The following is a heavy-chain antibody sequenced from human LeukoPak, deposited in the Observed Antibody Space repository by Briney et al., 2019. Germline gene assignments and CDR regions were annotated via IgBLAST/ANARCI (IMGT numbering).Heavy chain of an antibody. J-gene: IGHJ3*02. CDR2: IYSGGST. CDR3: ARGGSDYYDSSGYLGPRAFDI. V-gene: IGHV3-66*01. CDR1: GFTVSSNY. D-gene: IGHD3-22*01. Sequence: GGSLRLSCAASGFTVSSNYMSWVRQAPGKGLEWVSVIYSGGSTYYADSVEGRFTISRDNSKNTLYLQMNSLRAEDTAVYYCARGGSDYYDSSGYLGPRAFDIWGQGTMVTLSS.